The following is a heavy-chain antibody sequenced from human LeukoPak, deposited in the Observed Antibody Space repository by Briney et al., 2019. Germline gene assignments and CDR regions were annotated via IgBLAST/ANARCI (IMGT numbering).Heavy chain of an antibody. V-gene: IGHV1-69*05. CDR3: ARAGRWLHGPYYFDC. Sequence: GASVKVSCKASGGTFSSYAISWVRQAPGQGLEWMGRIIPIFGTANYAQKFQGRVTITTDESTSTAYMELSSLRSEDTAVYYCARAGRWLHGPYYFDCWGQGTLVTVSS. D-gene: IGHD5-24*01. CDR1: GGTFSSYA. CDR2: IIPIFGTA. J-gene: IGHJ4*02.